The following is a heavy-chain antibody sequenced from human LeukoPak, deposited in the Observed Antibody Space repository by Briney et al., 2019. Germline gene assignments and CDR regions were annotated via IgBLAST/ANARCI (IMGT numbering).Heavy chain of an antibody. Sequence: SETLSLTCTVSGGSISSGGYYWSWIRQHPGKGLEWIGYICYSGSTYYNPSLKSRVTISVDTSKNQFSLKLSSVTAADTAVYYCARGAPPDYDFWSGYSGIDPWGQGTLVTVSS. CDR3: ARGAPPDYDFWSGYSGIDP. CDR1: GGSISSGGYY. CDR2: ICYSGST. J-gene: IGHJ5*02. D-gene: IGHD3-3*01. V-gene: IGHV4-31*03.